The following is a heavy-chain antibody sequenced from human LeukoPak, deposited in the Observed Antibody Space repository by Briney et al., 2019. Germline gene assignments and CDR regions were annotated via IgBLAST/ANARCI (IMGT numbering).Heavy chain of an antibody. CDR2: ISSSSSYI. V-gene: IGHV3-21*01. J-gene: IGHJ4*02. D-gene: IGHD1-26*01. CDR3: ARFIAGYFAY. CDR1: GFTFSSYS. Sequence: SPGGSLRLSCAASGFTFSSYSMNWVRQAPGKGLEWVSSISSSSSYIYYADSVKGRFTISRDNAKNSLYLQMNSLRAEDTAVYYCARFIAGYFAYCGQATLDTAPS.